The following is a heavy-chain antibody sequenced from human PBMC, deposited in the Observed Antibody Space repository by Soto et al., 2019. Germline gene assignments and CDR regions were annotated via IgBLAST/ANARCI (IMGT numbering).Heavy chain of an antibody. Sequence: GGLVKVSCVVSVFPFGANAMSWVRQAPGKGLEWVSGLSNTGRRTSYADSVKGRFNISRDNSENTVCLQMNSLRVEDTAVYYCATEMGATQGPFDNWGQGTLVTVSS. CDR1: VFPFGANA. CDR2: LSNTGRRT. V-gene: IGHV3-23*01. J-gene: IGHJ4*02. CDR3: ATEMGATQGPFDN. D-gene: IGHD1-26*01.